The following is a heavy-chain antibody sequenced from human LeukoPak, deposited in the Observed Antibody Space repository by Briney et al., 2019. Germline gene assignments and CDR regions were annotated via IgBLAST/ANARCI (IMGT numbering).Heavy chain of an antibody. D-gene: IGHD6-13*01. V-gene: IGHV1-18*01. Sequence: ASVKVSCKASGYTFTNYAIHWVRQAPGQGLEWMGWISVYNGNTNYAQKFQGRVTVTADTSTSTAYMELRSLTSDDTAVYYCARGRIAAADLYYYYYMDVWGKGTTVTVSS. CDR2: ISVYNGNT. J-gene: IGHJ6*03. CDR3: ARGRIAAADLYYYYYMDV. CDR1: GYTFTNYA.